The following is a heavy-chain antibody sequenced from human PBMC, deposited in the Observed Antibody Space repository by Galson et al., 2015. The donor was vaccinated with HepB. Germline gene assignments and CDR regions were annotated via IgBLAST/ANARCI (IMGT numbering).Heavy chain of an antibody. D-gene: IGHD4-23*01. J-gene: IGHJ3*02. CDR3: ANALYGGRGYDAFEI. Sequence: SLRLSCAASGFTFSSYAMSWVRQAPGKGLEWVSAISGSGGSTYYADSVKGRFTISRDNSKNTLYLQMNSLRAEDTAVYYCANALYGGRGYDAFEIWGQGTMVTVSS. CDR2: ISGSGGST. V-gene: IGHV3-23*01. CDR1: GFTFSSYA.